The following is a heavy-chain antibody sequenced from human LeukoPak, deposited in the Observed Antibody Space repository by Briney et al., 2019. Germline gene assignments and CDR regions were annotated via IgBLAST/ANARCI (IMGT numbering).Heavy chain of an antibody. CDR1: GFTFSSHW. Sequence: GGSLRLSCAASGFTFSSHWMYWVRQAPGKGLVYVSRIDNDGTDTTFADSVKGRFTISRDNAKNTLYLQMNSLRAEDTAMYYCARGGFHHGFDIWGQGTMVAVSS. CDR3: ARGGFHHGFDI. D-gene: IGHD3-22*01. V-gene: IGHV3-74*01. J-gene: IGHJ3*02. CDR2: IDNDGTDT.